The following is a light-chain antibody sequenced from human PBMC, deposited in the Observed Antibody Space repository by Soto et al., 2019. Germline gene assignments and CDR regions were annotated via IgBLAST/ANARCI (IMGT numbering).Light chain of an antibody. CDR3: QQYGSSPIT. CDR2: GAS. CDR1: QSVRSSY. Sequence: EIVLTQSPDTLSLSPGERSTLAFSASQSVRSSYLAWYQQKPGQAPRLLIYGASSRATGIPDRFSGSGSGTDFTLSISRLEPEDFAVYYCQQYGSSPITFGQGTRLEIK. V-gene: IGKV3-20*01. J-gene: IGKJ5*01.